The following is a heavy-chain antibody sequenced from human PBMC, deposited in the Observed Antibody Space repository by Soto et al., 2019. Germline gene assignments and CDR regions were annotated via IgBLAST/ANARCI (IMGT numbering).Heavy chain of an antibody. Sequence: PSETLSLTCTVSGGSISSGGYYWSWIRQHPGKGLEWIGYIYYSGSTYYNPSLKSRVTISVDTSKNQFSLKLSSVTAADTAVYYCARSFSFYDFWSGTGNWFDPWGQGTLVTVSS. D-gene: IGHD3-3*01. CDR2: IYYSGST. J-gene: IGHJ5*02. CDR3: ARSFSFYDFWSGTGNWFDP. V-gene: IGHV4-31*03. CDR1: GGSISSGGYY.